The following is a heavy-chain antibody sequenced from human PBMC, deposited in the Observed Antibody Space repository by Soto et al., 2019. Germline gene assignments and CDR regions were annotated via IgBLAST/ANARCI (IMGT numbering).Heavy chain of an antibody. CDR3: AKGRGGSDAAFDI. V-gene: IGHV3-21*01. CDR1: GFTFSSYS. J-gene: IGHJ3*02. D-gene: IGHD3-16*01. Sequence: PGGSLRLSCAASGFTFSSYSMNWVRQAPGKGLEWVSSISSSSSYIYYADSVKGRFTISRDNAKNSLYLQMNSLRAEDTAVYYCAKGRGGSDAAFDIWGQGTMVTVSS. CDR2: ISSSSSYI.